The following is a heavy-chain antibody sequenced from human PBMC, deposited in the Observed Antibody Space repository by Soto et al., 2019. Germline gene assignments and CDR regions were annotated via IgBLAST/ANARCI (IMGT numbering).Heavy chain of an antibody. Sequence: SETLSLTCTVSGGSMTKNSHYWGWIRQPPGKGLEWIATTYYSGNTYYNPSLKSRVTISVDTSNNQFSLKLSSVTAADTAVYYCARHRLYNSSSGPFGMDVWGQGTTVTVSS. J-gene: IGHJ6*02. CDR3: ARHRLYNSSSGPFGMDV. V-gene: IGHV4-39*01. D-gene: IGHD6-6*01. CDR2: TYYSGNT. CDR1: GGSMTKNSHY.